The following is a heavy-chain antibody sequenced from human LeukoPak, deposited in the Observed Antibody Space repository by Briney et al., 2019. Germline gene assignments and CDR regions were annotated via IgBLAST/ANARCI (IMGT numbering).Heavy chain of an antibody. J-gene: IGHJ3*02. D-gene: IGHD2-2*01. CDR3: ARGPRMVAMNGYAFDI. V-gene: IGHV4-4*07. CDR1: GGSISSYY. Sequence: PSETLSLTCIVSGGSISSYYWNSIRQSAGKGLEWIGRIYIGGSTSYNPSLKSRVTMSVDTSKIQFSLNLTSVTAADTAMYYCARGPRMVAMNGYAFDIWGPGTTVIVSS. CDR2: IYIGGST.